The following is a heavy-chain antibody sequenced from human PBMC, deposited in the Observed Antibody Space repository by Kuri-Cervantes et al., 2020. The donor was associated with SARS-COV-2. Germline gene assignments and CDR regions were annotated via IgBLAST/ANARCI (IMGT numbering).Heavy chain of an antibody. CDR1: GFTFGDYA. V-gene: IGHV3-30-3*01. CDR3: ARAYGGYVGFDY. Sequence: GGSLRLSCTASGFTFGDYAMSWVRQAPGKGLEWVAVISYDGSNKYYADSVKGRFTISRDKSKNTLYLQMNSLRAEDTAVYYCARAYGGYVGFDYWGQGTLVTVSS. J-gene: IGHJ4*02. CDR2: ISYDGSNK. D-gene: IGHD5-12*01.